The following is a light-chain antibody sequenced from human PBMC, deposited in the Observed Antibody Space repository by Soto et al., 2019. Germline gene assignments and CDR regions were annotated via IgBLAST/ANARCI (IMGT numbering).Light chain of an antibody. CDR2: GNS. J-gene: IGLJ2*01. CDR1: SSNIGAGYD. CDR3: QSYDSSLSGSQVV. V-gene: IGLV1-40*01. Sequence: QSVLTQPPSVSGAPGQRVTISCTGSSSNIGAGYDVHWYQTLPGTAPKLLIYGNSNRPSGVPDRFSGSKSGTSASLAITGLQAEDEADYYCQSYDSSLSGSQVVFGGGTKVTVL.